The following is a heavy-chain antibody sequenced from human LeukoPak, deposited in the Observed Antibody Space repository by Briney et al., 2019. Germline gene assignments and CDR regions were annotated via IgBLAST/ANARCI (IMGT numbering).Heavy chain of an antibody. D-gene: IGHD1-26*01. CDR3: AREGRGPYFDY. V-gene: IGHV3-20*04. J-gene: IGHJ4*02. CDR2: INWDGGST. Sequence: GGSLRLSCAASGFTFDDYGMSWVRQAPGKGLEWVSGINWDGGSTGYADSVKGRFTISRDNAKNSLYLQMNSLRAEETALYYCAREGRGPYFDYWGQGTLVTVSS. CDR1: GFTFDDYG.